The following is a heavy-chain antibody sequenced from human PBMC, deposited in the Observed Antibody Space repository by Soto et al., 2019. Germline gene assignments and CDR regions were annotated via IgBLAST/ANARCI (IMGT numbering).Heavy chain of an antibody. CDR2: ISSSGSTI. CDR3: ARDLRAPVIYMDV. CDR1: GFTFSDYY. Sequence: GGSLRLSCAASGFTFSDYYMSWIRQAPGKGLEWVSYISSSGSTIYYADSVKGRFTISRDNAKNSLYLQMNSLRAEDTAVYYCARDLRAPVIYMDVWGKGTTVTVSS. J-gene: IGHJ6*03. D-gene: IGHD3-10*01. V-gene: IGHV3-11*01.